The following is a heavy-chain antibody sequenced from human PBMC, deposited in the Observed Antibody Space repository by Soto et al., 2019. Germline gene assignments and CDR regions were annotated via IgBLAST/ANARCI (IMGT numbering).Heavy chain of an antibody. J-gene: IGHJ6*02. D-gene: IGHD6-19*01. Sequence: QVQLVQSGAEVKKPGASVKVSCKASGYTFTSYAMHWVRQAPGQRLEWMGWINAGNGNTKYSQKFQGRVTITRDTSXXKXYXXLSSLRSEDTAVYYCARGVQRQWLGRYHYYYGMDVWGQGTTVTVSS. CDR3: ARGVQRQWLGRYHYYYGMDV. V-gene: IGHV1-3*01. CDR1: GYTFTSYA. CDR2: INAGNGNT.